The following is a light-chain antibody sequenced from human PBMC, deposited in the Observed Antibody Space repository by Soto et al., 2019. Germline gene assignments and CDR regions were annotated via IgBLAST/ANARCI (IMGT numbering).Light chain of an antibody. CDR3: QYYNDYCWT. V-gene: IGKV1-5*03. CDR2: ETS. CDR1: QTISSW. J-gene: IGKJ1*01. Sequence: DIQLTQSPSTLSASVGDRVTITCRASQTISSWLAWYQQKPGKAPNLLIYETSNLESGVPSRFSGSGSGTEFTLTISSLQPATYYCQYYNDYCWTFGQGTKVEIK.